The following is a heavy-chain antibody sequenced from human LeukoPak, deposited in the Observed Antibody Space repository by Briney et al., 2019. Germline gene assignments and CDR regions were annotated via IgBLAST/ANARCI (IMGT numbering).Heavy chain of an antibody. V-gene: IGHV3-23*01. J-gene: IGHJ4*02. Sequence: GGSLRLSCAASGFTFSSYWMTWVRQAPGKGLEWVSAISGSGGSTYYADSVKGRFTISRDNSKNTLYLQMNSLRAEDTAVYYCAKGVAAAGRAFPPNYWGQGTLVTVSS. CDR1: GFTFSSYW. CDR3: AKGVAAAGRAFPPNY. D-gene: IGHD6-13*01. CDR2: ISGSGGST.